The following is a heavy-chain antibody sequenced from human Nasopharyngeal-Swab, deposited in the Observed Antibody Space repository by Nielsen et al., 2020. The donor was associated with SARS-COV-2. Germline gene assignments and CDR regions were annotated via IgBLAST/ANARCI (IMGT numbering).Heavy chain of an antibody. J-gene: IGHJ3*02. V-gene: IGHV4-34*01. CDR2: INHSGST. Sequence: WIRQPPGKGLEWIGEINHSGSTNYNPSLKSRVTISVDKSKNQFSLKLSSVTAADTAVYYCARVVDCGGDCYIPNDAFDIWGQGTMVTVSS. D-gene: IGHD2-21*01. CDR3: ARVVDCGGDCYIPNDAFDI.